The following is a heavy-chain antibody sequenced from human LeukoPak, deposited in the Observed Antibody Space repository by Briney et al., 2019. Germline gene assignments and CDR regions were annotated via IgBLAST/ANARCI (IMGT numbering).Heavy chain of an antibody. CDR3: ARGQKDNGVSSSWYYYGMDV. J-gene: IGHJ6*02. D-gene: IGHD6-13*01. CDR2: MNPNSGNT. CDR1: GYIFTSSD. Sequence: ASVNVSCKASGYIFTSSDINWVRQATGQGLEWMGWMNPNSGNTDYAQKFQGRVTMTRNTSISTAYMELSSLRSEDTAVYYCARGQKDNGVSSSWYYYGMDVWGQGTTVTVSS. V-gene: IGHV1-8*01.